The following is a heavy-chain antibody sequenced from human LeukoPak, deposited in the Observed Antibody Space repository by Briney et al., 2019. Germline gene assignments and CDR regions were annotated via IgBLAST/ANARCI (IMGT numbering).Heavy chain of an antibody. CDR2: INTDGTTT. CDR1: GFTFSSYW. D-gene: IGHD4-23*01. Sequence: SGGSLRLSCAASGFTFSSYWMHWVRHAPGKGLMWVSRINTDGTTTNYADSVKGRFTVSRDNAKNSLYLQMNSLRAEDTAVYYCARDSAVVNLYYYYYMDVWGKGTMVTVSS. CDR3: ARDSAVVNLYYYYYMDV. J-gene: IGHJ6*03. V-gene: IGHV3-74*01.